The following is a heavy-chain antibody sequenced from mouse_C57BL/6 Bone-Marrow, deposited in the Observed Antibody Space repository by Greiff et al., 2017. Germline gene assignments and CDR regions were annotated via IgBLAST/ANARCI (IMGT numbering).Heavy chain of an antibody. CDR2: ISSGGSYT. Sequence: EVHLVESGGDLVKPGGSLKLSCAASGFTFSSYGMSWVRPTPDKRLEWVATISSGGSYTYYPDSVKGRFTISRDNAKNTLYLQMSSLKSEDTAMYYCARREGWFAYWGQGTLVTVSA. J-gene: IGHJ3*01. V-gene: IGHV5-6*01. CDR3: ARREGWFAY. CDR1: GFTFSSYG.